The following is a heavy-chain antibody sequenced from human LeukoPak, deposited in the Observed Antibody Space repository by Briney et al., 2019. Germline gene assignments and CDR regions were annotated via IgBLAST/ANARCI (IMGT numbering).Heavy chain of an antibody. CDR1: GFTVSSNS. CDR2: IYSGGNT. CDR3: AKDLRQDIVVTTTVDY. Sequence: GGSLRLSCTVSGFTVSSNSWSWVRQAPGKGLEWVSFIYSGGNTHYSDSVKGRFTISRDNSKNTLYLQMNSLRAEDTAVYYCAKDLRQDIVVTTTVDYWGQGTLVTVSS. V-gene: IGHV3-53*01. D-gene: IGHD5-12*01. J-gene: IGHJ4*02.